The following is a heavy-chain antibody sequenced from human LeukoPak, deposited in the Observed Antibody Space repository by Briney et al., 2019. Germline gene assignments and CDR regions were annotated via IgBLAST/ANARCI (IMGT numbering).Heavy chain of an antibody. J-gene: IGHJ4*02. CDR1: GFSFSNYG. V-gene: IGHV3-23*01. CDR2: ITGNGGTT. D-gene: IGHD3-16*02. CDR3: AAQKRGNYRPYYFDY. Sequence: GGSLRLSCAASGFSFSNYGMNWVRQAPGKGLEWVSGITGNGGTTYYADSVKGRVTISRDNSKNTLFLQMNSLRAEDTAVYYCAAQKRGNYRPYYFDYWGQGTLVTVSS.